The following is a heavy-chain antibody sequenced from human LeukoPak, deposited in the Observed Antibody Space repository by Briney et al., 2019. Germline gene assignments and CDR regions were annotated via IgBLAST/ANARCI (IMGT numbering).Heavy chain of an antibody. CDR2: ISPSGGST. D-gene: IGHD5-24*01. Sequence: ASVKVSCKAFGYTFTSNYMHWVRQAPGQGPEWMGVISPSGGSTTYAQKFQGRVTLTRDMSTSTDYLELSSLRSEDTAVYYCARDNWVRDDAWWFNPWGQGTLVTVSS. V-gene: IGHV1-46*01. CDR3: ARDNWVRDDAWWFNP. J-gene: IGHJ5*02. CDR1: GYTFTSNY.